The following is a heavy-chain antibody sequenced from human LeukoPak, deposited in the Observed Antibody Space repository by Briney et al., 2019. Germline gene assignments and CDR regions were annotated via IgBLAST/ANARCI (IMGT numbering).Heavy chain of an antibody. CDR3: ARCRITMVRGVRSSYYGMDV. V-gene: IGHV4-59*01. D-gene: IGHD3-10*01. J-gene: IGHJ6*02. CDR1: GGSFSGYY. Sequence: SETLSLTCAVYGGSFSGYYWSWIRQPPGKGLEWIGYIYYSGSTNYSPSLKSRVTISVDTSKNQFSLKLSSVTAADTAVYYCARCRITMVRGVRSSYYGMDVWGQGTTVTVSS. CDR2: IYYSGST.